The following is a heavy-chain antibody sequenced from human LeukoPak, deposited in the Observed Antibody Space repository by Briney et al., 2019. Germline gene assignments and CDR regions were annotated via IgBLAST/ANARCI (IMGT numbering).Heavy chain of an antibody. CDR2: IYYSGST. V-gene: IGHV4-39*01. D-gene: IGHD6-19*01. CDR3: ARTRKYSSDDDC. CDR1: GGSISSSSYY. Sequence: PSETLSLTRTVSGGSISSSSYYWAWIRQPPGKGLEWIGSIYYSGSTYYNPSLKSRVTISVDTSKNQFSLKLSSVTAADTAVYYCARTRKYSSDDDCWGQGTLVTVSS. J-gene: IGHJ4*02.